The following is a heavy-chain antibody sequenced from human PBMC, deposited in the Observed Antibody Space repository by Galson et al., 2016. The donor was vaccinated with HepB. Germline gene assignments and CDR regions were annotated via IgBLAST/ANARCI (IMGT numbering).Heavy chain of an antibody. CDR1: GYSFSNYW. D-gene: IGHD3-22*01. CDR2: IYSGDSDT. CDR3: ARKGNFDTLYYGLDV. J-gene: IGHJ6*02. V-gene: IGHV5-51*01. Sequence: QSGAEVKKPGESLRISCKTSGYSFSNYWIAWVRQMPGKGLEWMGIIYSGDSDTRYSPSFQGQVTISADKSIRTSYLQWTRLKASETAMYYCARKGNFDTLYYGLDVWGQGTTVTVSS.